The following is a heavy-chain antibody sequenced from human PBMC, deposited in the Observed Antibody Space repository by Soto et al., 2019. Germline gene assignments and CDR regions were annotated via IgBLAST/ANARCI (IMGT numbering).Heavy chain of an antibody. CDR2: IRSKANSYAT. CDR1: TFSGSA. V-gene: IGHV3-73*01. CDR3: TRPGIAVAGSYYYYYMDV. D-gene: IGHD6-19*01. J-gene: IGHJ6*03. Sequence: TFSGSAMHWVRQASGKGLEWVGRIRSKANSYATAYAASVKGRFTISRDDSKNTAYLQMNSLKTEDTAVYYCTRPGIAVAGSYYYYYMDVWGKGTTVNVSS.